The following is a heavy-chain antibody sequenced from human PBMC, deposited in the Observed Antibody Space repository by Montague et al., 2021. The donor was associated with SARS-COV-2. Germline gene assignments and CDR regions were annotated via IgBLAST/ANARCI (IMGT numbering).Heavy chain of an antibody. D-gene: IGHD3-10*01. Sequence: SETLSLTCAVYGGSFSGYHWTWIRQAPGKGLEWIAEINHSGSTNNNPSLKSRVTMSVDTSKNQFSLKLSSVTAADTAVYYCARGARQGYGFRLGSFDYWGQGTLVTVSS. CDR1: GGSFSGYH. CDR3: ARGARQGYGFRLGSFDY. J-gene: IGHJ4*01. CDR2: INHSGST. V-gene: IGHV4-34*01.